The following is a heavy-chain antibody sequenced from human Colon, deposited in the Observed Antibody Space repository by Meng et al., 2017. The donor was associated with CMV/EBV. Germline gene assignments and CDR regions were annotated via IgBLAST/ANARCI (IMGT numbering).Heavy chain of an antibody. CDR2: IIPIFGTA. CDR3: AAVVPAAISWFDP. CDR1: AGTFSSYA. V-gene: IGHV1-69*05. Sequence: SVKVSCKASAGTFSSYAISWVRQAPGQGLEWMGGIIPIFGTANYAQKFQGRVTITTDESTSTAYMELSSLRSEDTAVYYCAAVVPAAISWFDPWGQGTLVTVSS. J-gene: IGHJ5*02. D-gene: IGHD2-2*02.